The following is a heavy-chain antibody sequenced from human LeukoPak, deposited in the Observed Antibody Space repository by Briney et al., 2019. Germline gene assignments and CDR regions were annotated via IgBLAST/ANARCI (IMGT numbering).Heavy chain of an antibody. J-gene: IGHJ4*02. V-gene: IGHV3-23*01. CDR1: GFTFSSTS. CDR2: TVGGGDGT. D-gene: IGHD4-11*01. Sequence: GGSLRLSCEASGFTFSSTSMSWVRQAPGKGLEWAAVTVGGGDGTYYADSVKGRFTISRDNSNNTLYLQMNSLRAEDTAVYYCAKLTTSWGQGTLVTVSS. CDR3: AKLTTS.